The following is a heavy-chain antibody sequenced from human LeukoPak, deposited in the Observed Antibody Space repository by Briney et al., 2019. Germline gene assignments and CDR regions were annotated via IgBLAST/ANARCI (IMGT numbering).Heavy chain of an antibody. CDR2: IDWDDDK. Sequence: RESGPALVKPTQTLTLTCTFSGFSLSTSGMCVSWIRQPPGKALEWLALIDWDDDKYYSTSLKTRLTISKDTSKNQVVLTMTYMDPVDTATYYCARIQSELGSSAFDIWGQGTMVTVSS. CDR3: ARIQSELGSSAFDI. J-gene: IGHJ3*02. D-gene: IGHD7-27*01. V-gene: IGHV2-70*01. CDR1: GFSLSTSGMC.